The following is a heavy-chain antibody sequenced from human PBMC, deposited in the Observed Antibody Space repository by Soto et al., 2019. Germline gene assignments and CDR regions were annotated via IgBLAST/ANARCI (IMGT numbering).Heavy chain of an antibody. J-gene: IGHJ6*04. CDR2: LSGSGADT. CDR1: GFTFSGSA. V-gene: IGHV3-23*01. Sequence: GGSLRLSCAASGFTFSGSAMSWVRQAPGKGLEWVSSLSGSGADTFHADSVKGRFTISRDNSKKTLYLQMNSLRAEDTAVYYCAKDYDMDVWGKGTTVTVSS. CDR3: AKDYDMDV.